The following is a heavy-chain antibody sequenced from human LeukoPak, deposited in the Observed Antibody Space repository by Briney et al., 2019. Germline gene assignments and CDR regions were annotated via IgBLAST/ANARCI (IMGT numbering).Heavy chain of an antibody. V-gene: IGHV4-39*07. CDR1: GGSISSSSYY. D-gene: IGHD3/OR15-3a*01. CDR3: ARAQSFRDWISFYYHYYMDV. Sequence: TSETLSLTCTVSGGSISSSSYYWGWIRQPPGKGLEWIGSIYYSGSTYYNPSLKSRVTISVDTSKNQFSLKLSSVTAADTAVYYCARAQSFRDWISFYYHYYMDVWGKGTTVTVSS. J-gene: IGHJ6*03. CDR2: IYYSGST.